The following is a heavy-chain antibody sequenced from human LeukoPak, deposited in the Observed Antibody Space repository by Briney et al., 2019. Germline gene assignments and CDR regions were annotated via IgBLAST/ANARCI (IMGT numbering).Heavy chain of an antibody. CDR2: ISGSGGCT. CDR3: ARDKVWFGGDYYYYYGMDV. CDR1: GFTFSSYA. Sequence: GGSLRLSCAASGFTFSSYAMSWVRQAPGKGLEWVSAISGSGGCTYYADSVKGRFTISRDNSKNTLYLQMNSLRAEDTAVYYCARDKVWFGGDYYYYYGMDVWGQGTTVTVSS. V-gene: IGHV3-23*01. J-gene: IGHJ6*02. D-gene: IGHD3-10*01.